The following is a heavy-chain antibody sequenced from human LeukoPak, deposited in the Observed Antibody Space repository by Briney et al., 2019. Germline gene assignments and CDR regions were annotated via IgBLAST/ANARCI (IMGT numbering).Heavy chain of an antibody. Sequence: GGSLRLSCAASGLTFSSYAMSWVRQAPGKGLEWVSAISGSSGHTYYADSVKGRFTISRDNSKNTLYLQMNSLRAEDTAVYYCAEEGENYAFDIWGQGTMVTVSS. J-gene: IGHJ3*02. V-gene: IGHV3-23*01. CDR1: GLTFSSYA. D-gene: IGHD2-21*01. CDR3: AEEGENYAFDI. CDR2: ISGSSGHT.